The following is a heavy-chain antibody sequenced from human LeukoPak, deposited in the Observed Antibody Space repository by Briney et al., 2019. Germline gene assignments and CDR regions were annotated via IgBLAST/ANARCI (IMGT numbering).Heavy chain of an antibody. CDR3: AKGTYYYGSGSPVDY. CDR2: IWYDGSNK. Sequence: GGSLRLSCAASGFTFSSYGMHWVRQAPGKGLEWVAVIWYDGSNKYYADSVKGRFTISRDNSKNTLYLQMNSLRAEDTAVYYCAKGTYYYGSGSPVDYCGQGTLVTVSS. J-gene: IGHJ4*02. V-gene: IGHV3-33*06. CDR1: GFTFSSYG. D-gene: IGHD3-10*01.